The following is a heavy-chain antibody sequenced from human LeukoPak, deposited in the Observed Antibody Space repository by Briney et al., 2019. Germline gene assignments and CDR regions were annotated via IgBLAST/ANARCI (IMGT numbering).Heavy chain of an antibody. CDR2: INPSGGST. Sequence: ASVKVSCKASGYTFTSYYMHWVRQAPGQGLEWMGIINPSGGSTSYAQKFQGRVTMTRDTSTSTVYMELSSLRSEDTAVYYCARGVWGYGDSSNTTGFDYWGQGTLVTVSS. CDR1: GYTFTSYY. CDR3: ARGVWGYGDSSNTTGFDY. D-gene: IGHD4-17*01. V-gene: IGHV1-46*01. J-gene: IGHJ4*02.